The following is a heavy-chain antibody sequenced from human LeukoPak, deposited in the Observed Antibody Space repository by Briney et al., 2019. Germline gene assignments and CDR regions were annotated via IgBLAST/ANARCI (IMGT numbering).Heavy chain of an antibody. CDR1: GFTFSSYW. J-gene: IGHJ4*02. CDR3: TRSKYSGSYFDN. V-gene: IGHV3-74*01. D-gene: IGHD2-21*01. CDR2: IQSDGIIT. Sequence: GGSLRLSCAASGFTFSSYWMHWVRRAPGKGLVWVSRIQSDGIITTYADSVKGRFTISRDNARKMLYPQMNSVRADDTAVYFCTRSKYSGSYFDNWGQGTLVTVSS.